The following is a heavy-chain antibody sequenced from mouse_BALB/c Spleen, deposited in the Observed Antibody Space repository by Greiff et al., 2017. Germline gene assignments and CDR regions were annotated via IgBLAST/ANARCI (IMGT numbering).Heavy chain of an antibody. D-gene: IGHD2-1*01. CDR2: ISDGGSYT. CDR3: AGGNYDVDY. V-gene: IGHV5-4*02. CDR1: GFTFSDYY. Sequence: EVQLVESGGGLVKPGGSLKLSCAASGFTFSDYYMYWVRQTPEKRLEWVATISDGGSYTYYPDSVKGRFTISRDNAKNNLYLQMSSLKSEDTAMYYCAGGNYDVDYWGQGTTLTVSS. J-gene: IGHJ2*01.